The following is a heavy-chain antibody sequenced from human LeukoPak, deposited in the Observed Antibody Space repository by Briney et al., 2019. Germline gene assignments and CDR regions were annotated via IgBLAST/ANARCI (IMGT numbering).Heavy chain of an antibody. CDR2: IIPIFGTA. Sequence: SVKVSCKDSGGTFSSYAISWVRQAPGQGLEWMGGIIPIFGTANYAQKFQGRVTITADESTSTAYMELSSLRSEDTAVYYCARDPAQVLSDYGMDVWGQGTTVTVSS. CDR3: ARDPAQVLSDYGMDV. D-gene: IGHD2-15*01. V-gene: IGHV1-69*13. J-gene: IGHJ6*02. CDR1: GGTFSSYA.